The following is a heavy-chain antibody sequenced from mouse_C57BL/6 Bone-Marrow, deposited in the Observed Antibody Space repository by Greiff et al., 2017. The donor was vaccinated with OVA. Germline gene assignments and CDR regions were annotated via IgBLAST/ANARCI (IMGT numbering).Heavy chain of an antibody. J-gene: IGHJ2*01. CDR1: GYTFTDYN. D-gene: IGHD1-1*01. CDR2: INPNNGGT. V-gene: IGHV1-18*01. CDR3: ARDPGYYYGSSSYYFDY. Sequence: EVQLQQSGPELVKPGASVKIPCKASGYTFTDYNMDWVKQSHGKSLEWIGDINPNNGGTIYNQKFKGKATLTVDKSSSTAYMELRSLTSEDTAVYYGARDPGYYYGSSSYYFDYWGQGTTLTVSS.